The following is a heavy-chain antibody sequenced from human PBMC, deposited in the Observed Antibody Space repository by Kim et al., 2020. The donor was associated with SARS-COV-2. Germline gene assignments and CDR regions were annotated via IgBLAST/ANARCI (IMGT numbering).Heavy chain of an antibody. J-gene: IGHJ4*02. CDR3: ARDRGDGYNSYYFDY. CDR2: INTNTGNP. Sequence: ASVKVSCKASGYTFTSYAMSWVRQAPGQRLEWMGWINTNTGNPTYAQGFTGRFVFSLDTSVSTAYLQISSLKADDTAVYYCARDRGDGYNSYYFDYWGQGTLVTVSS. V-gene: IGHV7-4-1*02. CDR1: GYTFTSYA. D-gene: IGHD5-12*01.